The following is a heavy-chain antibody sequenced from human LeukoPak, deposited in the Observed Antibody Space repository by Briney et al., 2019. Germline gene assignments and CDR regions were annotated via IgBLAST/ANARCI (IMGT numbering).Heavy chain of an antibody. CDR1: GFXFSIYD. V-gene: IGHV3-13*04. D-gene: IGHD1-26*01. CDR3: ARGGVGATTLFDY. J-gene: IGHJ4*02. Sequence: GGSLRLSCAASGFXFSIYDIHWVRQATGKGLEWVSAIGPAGDTYFPDSVKGRFTISRENAKNSLYLQMNSLRAGDTAVYYCARGGVGATTLFDYWGQGTLVTVSS. CDR2: IGPAGDT.